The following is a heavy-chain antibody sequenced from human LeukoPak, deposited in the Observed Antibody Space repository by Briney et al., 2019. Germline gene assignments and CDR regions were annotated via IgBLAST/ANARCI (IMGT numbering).Heavy chain of an antibody. CDR2: INPSGDST. CDR1: GYTXTSYD. Sequence: GASVKVSCKASGYTXTSYDMHGVRQAPGQGLEWMGIINPSGDSTSYAQKFQGRVTMTRDTSTSTVYMELSSLRSEDTVVYYCASVLYCGADCYSGRYFFDYWGQGTLVTVSS. CDR3: ASVLYCGADCYSGRYFFDY. J-gene: IGHJ4*02. V-gene: IGHV1-46*01. D-gene: IGHD2-21*02.